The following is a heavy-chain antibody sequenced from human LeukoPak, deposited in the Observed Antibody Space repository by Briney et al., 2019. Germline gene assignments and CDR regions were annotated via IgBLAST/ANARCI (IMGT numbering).Heavy chain of an antibody. D-gene: IGHD3-10*01. CDR1: GGSISSSSYY. Sequence: SETLSLTCTVSGGSISSSSYYWGWIRQPPEKGLEWIGSIYYSGSTYYNPSLKSRVTISVDTSKNQFSLKLSSVTAADTAVYYCARSGPDGRFTNWFDPWGQGTLVTVSS. CDR3: ARSGPDGRFTNWFDP. J-gene: IGHJ5*02. CDR2: IYYSGST. V-gene: IGHV4-39*01.